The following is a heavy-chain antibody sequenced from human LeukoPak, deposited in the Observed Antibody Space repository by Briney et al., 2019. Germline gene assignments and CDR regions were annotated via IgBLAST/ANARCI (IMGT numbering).Heavy chain of an antibody. V-gene: IGHV3-15*01. CDR3: GAEILTHS. CDR1: GFTFSSYA. D-gene: IGHD2/OR15-2a*01. Sequence: PGGSLRLSCAASGFTFSSYAMSWVRQAPGKGLEWVGRIKSNSDGGTTDYAAPVKDRFTISRDDSKNTLYLQMNSLKTDDTAVYYCGAEILTHSGGRGTLVTVSS. J-gene: IGHJ5*01. CDR2: IKSNSDGGTT.